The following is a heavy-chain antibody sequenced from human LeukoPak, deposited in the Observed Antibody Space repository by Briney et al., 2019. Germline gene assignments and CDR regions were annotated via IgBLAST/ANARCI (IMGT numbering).Heavy chain of an antibody. J-gene: IGHJ4*02. CDR1: GFTFSRYW. CDR3: ASSTAIGY. CDR2: IKKDGSEK. Sequence: GGSLRLSCAASGFTFSRYWMSWVRQAPGKGLEWVANIKKDGSEKYYVDSVKGRFTISRDNAKNSLYLQMNSLRTEDTAVYYCASSTAIGYWGQGTLVTVSS. V-gene: IGHV3-7*02.